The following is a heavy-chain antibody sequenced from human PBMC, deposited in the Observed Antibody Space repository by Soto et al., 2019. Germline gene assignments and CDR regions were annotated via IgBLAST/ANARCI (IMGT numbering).Heavy chain of an antibody. V-gene: IGHV3-30*18. J-gene: IGHJ4*02. CDR3: AKEEAVAGTLDY. D-gene: IGHD6-19*01. CDR2: ISYDGSNK. CDR1: GFTFSSYG. Sequence: SGGSLRLSCAASGFTFSSYGMHWVRQAPGKGLEWVAVISYDGSNKYYADSVKGRFTISRDNSKNTLYLQMNSLRAEDTAVYYCAKEEAVAGTLDYWGQGTLVTVSS.